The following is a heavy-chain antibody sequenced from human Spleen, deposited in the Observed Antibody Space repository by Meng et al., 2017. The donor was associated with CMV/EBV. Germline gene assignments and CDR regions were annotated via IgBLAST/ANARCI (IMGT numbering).Heavy chain of an antibody. V-gene: IGHV1-69*02. Sequence: SSKASADTFRSYTITWVRQAPGQGLEWMGMIIPMLRIANYAQKFHGRITITANTSTSTVYMELSSLRSDDTAVYYCAALPNSWFDPWGQGTLVTVSS. J-gene: IGHJ5*02. CDR3: AALPNSWFDP. CDR2: IIPMLRIA. CDR1: ADTFRSYT.